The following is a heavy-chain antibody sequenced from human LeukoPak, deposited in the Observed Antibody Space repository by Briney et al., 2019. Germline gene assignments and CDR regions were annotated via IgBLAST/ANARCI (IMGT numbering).Heavy chain of an antibody. D-gene: IGHD6-19*01. CDR2: IYHSGST. Sequence: SETLSLTCTVSGYSISSGYYWGWIRQPPGKGLQWIGSIYHSGSTYYNPSLRSRITISVDTSKNQFSLKLSSVTAADTGVYYCARGPHQQWPPMQYWGQGSLVTVSS. V-gene: IGHV4-38-2*02. CDR3: ARGPHQQWPPMQY. J-gene: IGHJ4*02. CDR1: GYSISSGYY.